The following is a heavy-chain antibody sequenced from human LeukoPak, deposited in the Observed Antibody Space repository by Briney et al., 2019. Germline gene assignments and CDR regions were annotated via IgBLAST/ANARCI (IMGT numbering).Heavy chain of an antibody. V-gene: IGHV3-15*01. CDR2: IKSKTEGGTT. CDR1: RFTFTNAP. J-gene: IGHJ4*02. CDR3: TVPANYGDYSFFYY. Sequence: GGTLTLSRAASRFTFTNAPMSWVRQAPGKGLEWVGRIKSKTEGGTTDYAAHVKDRFTISRDDSKNTLYLQMNSLKTEDTAVYYCTVPANYGDYSFFYYWGQGALATVSS. D-gene: IGHD4-17*01.